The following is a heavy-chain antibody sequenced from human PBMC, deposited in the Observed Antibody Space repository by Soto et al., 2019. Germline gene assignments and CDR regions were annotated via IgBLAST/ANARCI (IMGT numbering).Heavy chain of an antibody. D-gene: IGHD3-3*02. CDR2: IFYLGSS. CDR3: ARHSLALRKNNWFDP. Sequence: SETLYLTCTVSGDSIISSDFYWGWVRQPPGKGLEWIGSIFYLGSSYYNPSLKSRVTMSVDTSKNQFSLRLRSVTAADTALYFCARHSLALRKNNWFDPWGQGIMVTVSS. J-gene: IGHJ5*02. V-gene: IGHV4-39*01. CDR1: GDSIISSDFY.